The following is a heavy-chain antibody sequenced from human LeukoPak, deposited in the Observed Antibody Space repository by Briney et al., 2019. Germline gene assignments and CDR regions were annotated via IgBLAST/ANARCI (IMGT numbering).Heavy chain of an antibody. J-gene: IGHJ4*02. CDR3: AREPRDSDSWVDY. CDR1: GFTFTGYW. CDR2: INSDGSTT. V-gene: IGHV3-74*01. Sequence: GGSLRLSCAASGFTFTGYWMHWLRQVPGKGLVWVSRINSDGSTTTYADSVEGRFTISRDNGKNSLYLQMDNLREEDTAVYYCAREPRDSDSWVDYWGQGTLVTVSS. D-gene: IGHD2-15*01.